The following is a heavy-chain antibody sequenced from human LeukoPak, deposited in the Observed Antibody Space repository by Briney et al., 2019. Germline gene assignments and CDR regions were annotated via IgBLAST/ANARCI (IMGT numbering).Heavy chain of an antibody. D-gene: IGHD6-19*01. Sequence: GGSLRLSCAASGFTFSSYWMSWVRQAPGKGLEWVANIKQDGSEKYYVDSVKGRFTISRDNAKNSLYLQMNSLRAEDTALYYCAKDKIGGWYSWYFDLWGRGTLVTVSS. CDR1: GFTFSSYW. CDR3: AKDKIGGWYSWYFDL. V-gene: IGHV3-7*03. J-gene: IGHJ2*01. CDR2: IKQDGSEK.